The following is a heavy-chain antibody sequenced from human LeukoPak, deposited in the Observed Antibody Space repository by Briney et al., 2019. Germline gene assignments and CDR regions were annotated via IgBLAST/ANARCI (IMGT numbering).Heavy chain of an antibody. Sequence: SGTLSLTCAVSGGSLTNSNWWSWVRQPPGKGLEWIGSIYYSGSTYYNPSLKSRVTISVDTSKNQFSLKLSSVTAADTAVYYCARVFDSGSQAYFYYMDVWGKGTTVTISS. CDR1: GGSLTNSNW. J-gene: IGHJ6*03. D-gene: IGHD3-10*01. CDR3: ARVFDSGSQAYFYYMDV. CDR2: IYYSGST. V-gene: IGHV4-4*02.